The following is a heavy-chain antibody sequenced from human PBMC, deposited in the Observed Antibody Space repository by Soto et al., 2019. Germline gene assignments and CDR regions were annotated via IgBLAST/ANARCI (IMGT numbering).Heavy chain of an antibody. D-gene: IGHD5-18*01. Sequence: GGSLRLSCAASGFTFSSYAMSWVRQAPGKGLEWVSAISGSGGSTYYADSVKGRFTISRDNSKNTLYLQMNSLRAEDTAVYYCAKDRGYSYGTYYYYGMDVWGQGTTVTVSS. V-gene: IGHV3-23*01. CDR3: AKDRGYSYGTYYYYGMDV. CDR2: ISGSGGST. CDR1: GFTFSSYA. J-gene: IGHJ6*02.